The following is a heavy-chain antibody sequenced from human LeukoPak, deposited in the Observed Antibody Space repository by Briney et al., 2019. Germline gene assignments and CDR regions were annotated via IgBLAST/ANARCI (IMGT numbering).Heavy chain of an antibody. CDR2: IYYSGST. CDR1: GYSINSGYY. Sequence: SETLSLTCTVSGYSINSGYYWSWIRQPPGKGLEWIGYIYYSGSTNYNPSLKSRVTISVDTSKNQFSLKLSSVTAADTAVYYCARTLGAFDIWGQGTMVTVSS. V-gene: IGHV4-61*01. J-gene: IGHJ3*02. CDR3: ARTLGAFDI.